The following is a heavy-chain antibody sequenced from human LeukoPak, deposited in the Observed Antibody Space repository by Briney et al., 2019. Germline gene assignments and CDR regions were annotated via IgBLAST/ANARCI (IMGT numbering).Heavy chain of an antibody. V-gene: IGHV4-30-4*08. CDR3: ARGGTNYYDSSGYYSGFDY. D-gene: IGHD3-22*01. CDR2: IYYSGST. Sequence: TSETLSLTCTVSGGSINNYYWSWIRQPPGKGLEWIGYIYYSGSTYYNPSLKSRVTISVDTSKNQFSLRLSSVTAADTAVYYCARGGTNYYDSSGYYSGFDYWGQGTLVTVSS. J-gene: IGHJ4*02. CDR1: GGSINNYY.